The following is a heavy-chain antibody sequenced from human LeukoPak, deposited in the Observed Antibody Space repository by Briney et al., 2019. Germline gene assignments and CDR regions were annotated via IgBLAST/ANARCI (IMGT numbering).Heavy chain of an antibody. CDR1: GGSISNYY. D-gene: IGHD2-2*01. V-gene: IGHV4-59*01. CDR3: AIGYHTNWFDP. Sequence: SETLSLTCTVSGGSISNYYCSWIRQPPGKGLEWIGYIYDSGRTKYNPSLKSRVTISVDTSKNQFSLKLSSVTAADTAVYYCAIGYHTNWFDPRGQGTLVTVSS. J-gene: IGHJ5*02. CDR2: IYDSGRT.